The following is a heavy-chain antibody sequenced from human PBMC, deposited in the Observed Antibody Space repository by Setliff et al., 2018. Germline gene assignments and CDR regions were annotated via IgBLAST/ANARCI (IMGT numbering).Heavy chain of an antibody. CDR1: GGSTSNSDYY. V-gene: IGHV4-39*01. CDR3: ARQGIAAAGTEGNFDY. CDR2: IYHSGGT. D-gene: IGHD6-13*01. J-gene: IGHJ4*02. Sequence: PSETLSLTCSVSGGSTSNSDYYWGWIRQPPGKGLEWIGSIYHSGGTYYNPFLKSRVTISVDMSKSQFSLKLSSVTAADTAVYYCARQGIAAAGTEGNFDYWGQGTLVTVSS.